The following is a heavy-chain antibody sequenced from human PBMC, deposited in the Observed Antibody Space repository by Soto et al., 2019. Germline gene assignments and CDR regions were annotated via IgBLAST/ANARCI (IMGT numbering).Heavy chain of an antibody. Sequence: QVHLVQSATEVKKPGASVRVSCKASGYTFNRYGITWVRQAPGQGLEWMGWISAYNGNTNYAQKFQDRVTMTTDTSTNTGYMELSRLRSNDTAVYYCARAHPRIAASDDAFDIWGQGTMVTVTS. CDR2: ISAYNGNT. D-gene: IGHD6-13*01. V-gene: IGHV1-18*04. J-gene: IGHJ3*02. CDR1: GYTFNRYG. CDR3: ARAHPRIAASDDAFDI.